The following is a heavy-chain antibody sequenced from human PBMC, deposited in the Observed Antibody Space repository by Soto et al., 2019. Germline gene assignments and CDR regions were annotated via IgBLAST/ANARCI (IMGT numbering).Heavy chain of an antibody. CDR1: GFTFSNYN. Sequence: PGGSLRLSCAASGFTFSNYNVNWVRQAPGKGLEWVSSISSRSNFIYYADSVKGRFTISRDNAKSSVYLQMNSLRGEDTAVYHCARDLTTVPFDYWGQGTLVTVSS. CDR2: ISSRSNFI. D-gene: IGHD4-17*01. J-gene: IGHJ4*02. V-gene: IGHV3-21*01. CDR3: ARDLTTVPFDY.